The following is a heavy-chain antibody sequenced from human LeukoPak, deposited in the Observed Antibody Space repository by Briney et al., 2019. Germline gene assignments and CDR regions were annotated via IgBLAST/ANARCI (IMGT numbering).Heavy chain of an antibody. Sequence: SETLSLTCTVSGGSISSYYWSWIRQPPGKGLEWIGYIYYSGSTNYNPSLKSRVTISVDTSKNQFSLKLSSVTAADTAVYYCAREGWLQPIDYWGQGTLVTVSS. D-gene: IGHD5-24*01. CDR2: IYYSGST. V-gene: IGHV4-59*01. CDR3: AREGWLQPIDY. J-gene: IGHJ4*02. CDR1: GGSISSYY.